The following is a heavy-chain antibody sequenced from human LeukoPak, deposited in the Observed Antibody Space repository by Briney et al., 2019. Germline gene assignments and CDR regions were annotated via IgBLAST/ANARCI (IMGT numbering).Heavy chain of an antibody. D-gene: IGHD5-12*01. V-gene: IGHV3-74*01. CDR3: ATRYSGYMAY. CDR1: GFTFSNLW. Sequence: GGSLRLSCAASGFTFSNLWMHWVRQAPGKGLVWVSRINSDGSSTSYADSVQGRFTISRDNAKNTLYLQMNSLRAEDTAVYYCATRYSGYMAYWGQGTLVTVSS. CDR2: INSDGSST. J-gene: IGHJ4*02.